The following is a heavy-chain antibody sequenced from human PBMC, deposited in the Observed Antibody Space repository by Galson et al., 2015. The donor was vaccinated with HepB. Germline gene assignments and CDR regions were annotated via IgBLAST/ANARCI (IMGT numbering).Heavy chain of an antibody. CDR3: ARHQTRRRDCVSTSCWWGWGIDY. Sequence: WVRPPPGKRLEWLWSLYYSGTTYHNPDLKSRVPISVDTSKNQFSLKLNSVTAADTAVYYCARHQTRRRDCVSTSCWWGWGIDYWGQGTLVTVSS. V-gene: IGHV4-39*01. D-gene: IGHD2-2*01. CDR2: LYYSGTT. J-gene: IGHJ4*02.